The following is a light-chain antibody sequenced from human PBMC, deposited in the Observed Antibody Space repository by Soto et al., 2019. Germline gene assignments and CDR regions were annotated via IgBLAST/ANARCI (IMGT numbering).Light chain of an antibody. CDR1: RSVSSY. CDR2: DAS. Sequence: EIVLTQSPATLSLSPGERATLSCRASRSVSSYLAWYQQQPGKAPRLLIYDASNRATGIPARFSGSGSGTDFTLTISSLEPEDFAVYYCQQRSDWPSYTFGQGTKLEIK. CDR3: QQRSDWPSYT. V-gene: IGKV3-11*01. J-gene: IGKJ2*01.